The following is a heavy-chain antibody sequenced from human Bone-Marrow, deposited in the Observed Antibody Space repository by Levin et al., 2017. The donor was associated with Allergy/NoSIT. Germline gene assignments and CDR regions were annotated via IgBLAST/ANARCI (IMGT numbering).Heavy chain of an antibody. J-gene: IGHJ6*02. Sequence: SQTLSLTCAISGDSVSSNSAAWNWIRQSPSRGLEWLGRTYYRSKWYNDYAVSVKSRITINPDTSKNQFSLQLNSVTPEDTAVYYCARARPMVRGPPRGYYGMDVWGQGTTVTVSS. CDR2: TYYRSKWYN. V-gene: IGHV6-1*01. CDR3: ARARPMVRGPPRGYYGMDV. CDR1: GDSVSSNSAA. D-gene: IGHD3-10*01.